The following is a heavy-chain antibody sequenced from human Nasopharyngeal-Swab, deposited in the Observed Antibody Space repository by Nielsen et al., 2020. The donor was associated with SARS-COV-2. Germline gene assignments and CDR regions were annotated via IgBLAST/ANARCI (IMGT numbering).Heavy chain of an antibody. CDR1: GFTFSNAW. CDR2: IKSKTDGGTT. J-gene: IGHJ6*03. V-gene: IGHV3-15*01. Sequence: GESLKISCAASGFTFSNAWMSWVRQAPGKGLEWVGRIKSKTDGGTTDYAAPVKGRFTISRDDSKNTLYLQMNSLKTEDTAVYYCTTAQSLYYYYMDVWGKRTTVTVSS. CDR3: TTAQSLYYYYMDV.